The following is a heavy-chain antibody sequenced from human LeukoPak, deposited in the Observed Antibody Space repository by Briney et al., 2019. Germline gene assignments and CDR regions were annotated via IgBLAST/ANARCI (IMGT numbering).Heavy chain of an antibody. CDR2: ISSSSSYI. CDR1: GFTFTNYN. D-gene: IGHD3-22*01. V-gene: IGHV3-21*01. CDR3: VRGAHYSYDSSGYSYGDDY. J-gene: IGHJ4*02. Sequence: GGSLRLSCAASGFTFTNYNMNWVRQAPGKGLEWVSSISSSSSYIYYADSVKGRFTISRDNAKNSLYLQTNSLRAEDSAVDYFVRGAHYSYDSSGYSYGDDYWGQGTLVTVSS.